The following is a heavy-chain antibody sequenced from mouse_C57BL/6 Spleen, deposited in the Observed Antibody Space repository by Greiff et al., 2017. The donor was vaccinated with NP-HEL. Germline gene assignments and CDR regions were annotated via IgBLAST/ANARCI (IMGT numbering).Heavy chain of an antibody. CDR3: ATTVVPYWYFDV. D-gene: IGHD1-1*01. CDR1: GYTFTSYW. V-gene: IGHV1-53*01. CDR2: INPSNGGT. Sequence: QVQLQQPGTELVKPGASVKLSCKASGYTFTSYWMHWVKQRPGQGLEWIGNINPSNGGTNYNEKFKSKATLTVDNSSSTAFMQLSSLTSEASAVYYCATTVVPYWYFDVWGTGTTVTVSS. J-gene: IGHJ1*03.